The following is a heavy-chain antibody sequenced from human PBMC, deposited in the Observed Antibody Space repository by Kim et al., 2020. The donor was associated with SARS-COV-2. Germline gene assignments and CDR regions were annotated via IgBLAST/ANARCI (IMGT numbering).Heavy chain of an antibody. CDR2: ISWNSGSI. CDR1: GFTFDDYA. J-gene: IGHJ6*02. CDR3: AKETNDGDFVAPDRGMDV. D-gene: IGHD4-17*01. V-gene: IGHV3-9*01. Sequence: GGSLRLSCAASGFTFDDYAMHWVRQAPGKGLEWVSGISWNSGSIGYADSVKGRFTISRDNAKNSLYLQMNSLRAEDTALYYCAKETNDGDFVAPDRGMDVCGHGTTVTVSS.